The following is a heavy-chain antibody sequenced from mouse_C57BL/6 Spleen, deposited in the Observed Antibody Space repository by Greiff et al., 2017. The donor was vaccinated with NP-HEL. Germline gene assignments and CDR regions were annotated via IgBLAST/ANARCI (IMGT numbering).Heavy chain of an antibody. J-gene: IGHJ4*01. CDR3: ARYLDGSGYGFYAMDY. D-gene: IGHD3-2*02. CDR1: GFTFSSYG. V-gene: IGHV5-6*01. CDR2: ISSGGSYT. Sequence: EVLLVESGGDLVKPGGSLKLSCAASGFTFSSYGMSWVRQTPDKRLEWVATISSGGSYTYYPDSVKGRFTISRDNAKNTLYLQMSSLKTEDTAKYYCARYLDGSGYGFYAMDYWGQGTSVTVSS.